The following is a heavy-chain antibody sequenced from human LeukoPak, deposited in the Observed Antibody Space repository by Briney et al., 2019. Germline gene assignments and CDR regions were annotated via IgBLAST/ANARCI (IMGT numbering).Heavy chain of an antibody. CDR2: IYYSGST. D-gene: IGHD3-10*01. CDR3: AREGRGNWFDP. Sequence: SETLSLTCTVSGGSISSYYWSWIRQPPGKGLEWIGYIYYSGSTNYNPSLKTRVTISVDTSKNQFSPKLSSVTAADTAVYYCAREGRGNWFDPWGQGTLVTVSS. CDR1: GGSISSYY. J-gene: IGHJ5*02. V-gene: IGHV4-59*01.